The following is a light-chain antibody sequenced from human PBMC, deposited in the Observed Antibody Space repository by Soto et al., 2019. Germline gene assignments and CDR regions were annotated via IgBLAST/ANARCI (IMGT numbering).Light chain of an antibody. CDR3: QQYNGYSRT. CDR2: DVS. V-gene: IGKV1-5*01. Sequence: HRTHSPSSLSASVRYRVTFTCLASQSIGDSLAWYQQKPGKAPYLLISDVSSLERGVPSRFSGSGSGTEFTLTISSMQPDDFATFYCQQYNGYSRTFGQGTKVDIK. CDR1: QSIGDS. J-gene: IGKJ1*01.